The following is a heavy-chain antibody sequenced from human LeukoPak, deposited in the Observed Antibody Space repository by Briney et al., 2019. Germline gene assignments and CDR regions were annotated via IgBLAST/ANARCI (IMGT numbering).Heavy chain of an antibody. V-gene: IGHV3-11*04. CDR2: ISSSGSTI. CDR3: ARVLSNDYYDSSGYYYNPRYYYYYGMDV. J-gene: IGHJ6*02. CDR1: GFTFSDYY. D-gene: IGHD3-22*01. Sequence: PGGSLRLSCAASGFTFSDYYMSWIRQAPGKGLEWVSYISSSGSTIYYADSVKGRFTISRDDAKNSLYLQMNSLRAEDTAVYYCARVLSNDYYDSSGYYYNPRYYYYYGMDVWGQGTTVTVSS.